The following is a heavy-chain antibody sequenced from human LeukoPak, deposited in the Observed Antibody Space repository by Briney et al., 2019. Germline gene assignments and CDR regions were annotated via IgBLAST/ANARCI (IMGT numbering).Heavy chain of an antibody. CDR1: GFTFSSFA. CDR3: AGMSGYYYFDY. J-gene: IGHJ4*02. D-gene: IGHD3-3*01. V-gene: IGHV3-30*14. CDR2: ISYDGSNK. Sequence: GGSLRLSCAASGFTFSSFAMHWVRQAPGKGLEWVAVISYDGSNKYYADSVKGRFTISRDNSKNTLYLQMNSLRAEDTAVYYCAGMSGYYYFDYWGQGTLVTVSS.